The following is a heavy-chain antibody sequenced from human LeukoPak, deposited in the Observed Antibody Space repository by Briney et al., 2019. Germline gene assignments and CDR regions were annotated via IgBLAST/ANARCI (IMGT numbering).Heavy chain of an antibody. J-gene: IGHJ4*02. D-gene: IGHD6-13*01. CDR3: ARRRATIAAAGTGLDFDY. V-gene: IGHV3-21*01. CDR1: GFTFSSYS. CDR2: ISSSSSYI. Sequence: GGSLRLSCAASGFTFSSYSMNWVRQAPGKGLEWVSSISSSSSYICCADSVKGRFTISRDNAKNSLYLQMNSLRAEDTAVYYCARRRATIAAAGTGLDFDYWGQGTLVTVSS.